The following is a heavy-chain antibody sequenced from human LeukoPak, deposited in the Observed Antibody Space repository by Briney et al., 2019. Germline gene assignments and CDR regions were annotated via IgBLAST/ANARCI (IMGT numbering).Heavy chain of an antibody. J-gene: IGHJ4*02. V-gene: IGHV1-2*02. CDR3: ARGGTYHYRYFAY. Sequence: ASVKPSRMVAAHTFTGYYMHWVRQAPGQGREWMGWVYPHSGGTNYAQKFQGRVTMTRDTSITTAYMELSRLRSDDTAVYYCARGGTYHYRYFAYWGQGTLVTVTS. CDR2: VYPHSGGT. CDR1: AHTFTGYY. D-gene: IGHD1-26*01.